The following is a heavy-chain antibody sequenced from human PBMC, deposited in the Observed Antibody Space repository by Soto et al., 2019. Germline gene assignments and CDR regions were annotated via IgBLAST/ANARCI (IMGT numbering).Heavy chain of an antibody. CDR1: GFTFSGYA. D-gene: IGHD6-6*01. J-gene: IGHJ4*02. CDR3: AKDVAYLGSYYFDY. Sequence: EVQLLESGGGLVQPGGSLRVSCSASGFTFSGYAMSWVRQAPGKGLEWVSGISASGSDIYTADAVKGRFTISRDNSKSTLFLQMTSLRVDDTAIYYCAKDVAYLGSYYFDYWGQGALVTVSS. CDR2: ISASGSDI. V-gene: IGHV3-23*01.